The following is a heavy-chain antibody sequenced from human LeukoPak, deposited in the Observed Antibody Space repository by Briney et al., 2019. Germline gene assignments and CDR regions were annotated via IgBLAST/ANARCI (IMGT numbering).Heavy chain of an antibody. D-gene: IGHD3-3*01. V-gene: IGHV4-59*01. CDR1: GGSISSYY. J-gene: IGHJ4*02. CDR3: ARGLGDY. CDR2: IYYSGST. Sequence: PSETLSLTCTVSGGSISSYYWSWIRQPPGKGLEWIGYIYYSGSTNYNPSLKSRVTISVDTSKNQFSLKLSSVIAADTAVYYCARGLGDYWGQGTLVTVSS.